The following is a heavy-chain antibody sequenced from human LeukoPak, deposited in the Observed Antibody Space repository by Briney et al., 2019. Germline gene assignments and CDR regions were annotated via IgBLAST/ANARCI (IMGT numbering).Heavy chain of an antibody. CDR1: GITLSNYG. Sequence: GGSMRLSCAVSGITLSNYGMSWVRQAPGKGLEWVAGISDSGGSTNYADSVKGRFTISRDNPKNTLYLQMNSLRAEDTAVYFCTKRGVVIRVILVGFHKEAYYFDSWGQGALVTVSS. CDR3: TKRGVVIRVILVGFHKEAYYFDS. CDR2: ISDSGGST. J-gene: IGHJ4*02. D-gene: IGHD3-22*01. V-gene: IGHV3-23*01.